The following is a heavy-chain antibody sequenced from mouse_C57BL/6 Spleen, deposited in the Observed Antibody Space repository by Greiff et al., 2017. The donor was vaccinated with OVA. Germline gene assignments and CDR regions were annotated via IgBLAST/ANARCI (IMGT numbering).Heavy chain of an antibody. J-gene: IGHJ2*01. CDR2: INPNYGTT. CDR1: GYSFTDYN. D-gene: IGHD1-1*01. CDR3: AREDYYGSSRYFDY. Sequence: EVQLQQSGPELVKPGASVKISCKASGYSFTDYNMNWVKQSNGKSLEWIGVINPNYGTTSYNQKFKGKATLTVDQSSSTAYMQLNSLTSEDAAVYYCAREDYYGSSRYFDYWGQGTTLTVSS. V-gene: IGHV1-39*01.